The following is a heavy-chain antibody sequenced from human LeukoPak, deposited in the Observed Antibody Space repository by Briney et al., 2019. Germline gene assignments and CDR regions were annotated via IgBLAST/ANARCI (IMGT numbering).Heavy chain of an antibody. CDR1: GFTFSSYA. V-gene: IGHV3-30-3*01. D-gene: IGHD3-10*01. CDR3: ARELVWFGEFKGAFDY. J-gene: IGHJ4*02. Sequence: GGSLSLSRAASGFTFSSYAMHGVRQAAGKGVEGVAGISYDGSNQYYAHSLKGRFTISRDNSKNTLYLQMNSLRAADTAVYYCARELVWFGEFKGAFDYWGQGTLVTVSS. CDR2: ISYDGSNQ.